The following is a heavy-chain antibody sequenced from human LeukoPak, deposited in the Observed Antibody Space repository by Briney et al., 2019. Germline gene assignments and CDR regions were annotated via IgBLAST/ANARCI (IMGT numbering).Heavy chain of an antibody. CDR1: GFTFTSYA. CDR3: ANQPGLYNNGWSTTYHFFGLDV. D-gene: IGHD6-19*01. CDR2: VRGDGGRT. J-gene: IGHJ6*02. V-gene: IGHV3-23*01. Sequence: PGGSLRLSCVASGFTFTSYAMSWVRQAPGKGLEWVSSVRGDGGRTYYAASVQGRFAISRNNSKDALYLEMNSLRAGDTAVYYCANQPGLYNNGWSTTYHFFGLDVWGQGTTVTVSS.